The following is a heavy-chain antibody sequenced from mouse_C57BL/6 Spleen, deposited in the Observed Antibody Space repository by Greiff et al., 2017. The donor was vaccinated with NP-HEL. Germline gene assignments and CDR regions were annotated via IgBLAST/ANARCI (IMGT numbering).Heavy chain of an antibody. V-gene: IGHV1-64*01. D-gene: IGHD1-1*01. Sequence: QVQLKQPGAELVKPGASVKLSCKASGYTFTSYWMHWVKQRPGQGLEWIGMIHPNSGSTNYNEKFKSKATLTVDKSSSTAYMQLSSLTSEDSAVYYCASRGTVVDFDYWGQGTTLTVSS. CDR1: GYTFTSYW. CDR3: ASRGTVVDFDY. CDR2: IHPNSGST. J-gene: IGHJ2*01.